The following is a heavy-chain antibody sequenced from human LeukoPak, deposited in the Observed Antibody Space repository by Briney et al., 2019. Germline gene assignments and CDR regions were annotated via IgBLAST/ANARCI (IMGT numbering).Heavy chain of an antibody. J-gene: IGHJ4*02. V-gene: IGHV3-15*01. CDR3: AKATGTLGN. D-gene: IGHD1-1*01. CDR2: IKSKTDGGTT. CDR1: GFTFSNAW. Sequence: GGSLRLSCAASGFTFSNAWMSWVRQAPGKGLKWVGRIKSKTDGGTTDYAAPVKGRFTISRDNSKNTLYLQMNSLTAEDTAIYYCAKATGTLGNWGQGTLVTVSS.